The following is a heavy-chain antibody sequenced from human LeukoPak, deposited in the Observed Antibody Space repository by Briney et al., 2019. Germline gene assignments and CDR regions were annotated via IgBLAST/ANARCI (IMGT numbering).Heavy chain of an antibody. CDR3: ASQRVWISGWQIDS. V-gene: IGHV4-39*01. CDR1: GGSISSSFYY. J-gene: IGHJ4*02. D-gene: IGHD6-19*01. Sequence: SETLSLTCTVSGGSISSSFYYWGWIRQPPGKGLEWIGSIYYSGSTYYNPSLKSRVTISVDTSKNQFSLKLRSVTAADTAVYYCASQRVWISGWQIDSWGQGTLVTVSS. CDR2: IYYSGST.